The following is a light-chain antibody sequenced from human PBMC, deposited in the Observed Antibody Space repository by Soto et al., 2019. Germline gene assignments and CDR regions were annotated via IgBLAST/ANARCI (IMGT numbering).Light chain of an antibody. CDR2: EVN. CDR1: SSDVGGYKY. J-gene: IGLJ3*02. CDR3: SSDAGNNNFV. Sequence: QSALTQPASASGSPGQSVTISCAGTSSDVGGYKYVSWYQQHPGKAPKLMIYEVNKRPSGVPHRFSGSKAGNTASLTVSGLNEEDAADYCCSSDAGNNNFVFGAGTKLTVL. V-gene: IGLV2-8*01.